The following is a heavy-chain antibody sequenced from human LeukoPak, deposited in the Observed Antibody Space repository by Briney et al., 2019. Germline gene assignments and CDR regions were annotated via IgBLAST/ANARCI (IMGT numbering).Heavy chain of an antibody. CDR2: ISGSGGST. J-gene: IGHJ4*02. Sequence: GGSLRLSCAASGFTFNSYSMNWVRQAPGKGLEWVSGISGSGGSTNYADSVKGRFTISRDNSKNTLYLQMNSLRAEDTAVYYCAKDLSYGGNRGFDYWGQGTLVTVSS. CDR3: AKDLSYGGNRGFDY. D-gene: IGHD4-23*01. CDR1: GFTFNSYS. V-gene: IGHV3-23*01.